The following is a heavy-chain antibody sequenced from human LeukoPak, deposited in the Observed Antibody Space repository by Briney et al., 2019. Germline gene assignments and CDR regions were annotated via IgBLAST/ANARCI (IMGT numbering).Heavy chain of an antibody. CDR1: VYSFTVCY. Sequence: GASVNVSCKCSVYSFTVCYMNWVRQWPGQRLGWMLGSNPNSGGRNYAQKFQGRDTMTRDKSISTAYMELSRLRSDDTSVYYCATEVERWGQGTLVTVSS. CDR3: ATEVER. D-gene: IGHD1-1*01. J-gene: IGHJ4*02. V-gene: IGHV1-2*02. CDR2: SNPNSGGR.